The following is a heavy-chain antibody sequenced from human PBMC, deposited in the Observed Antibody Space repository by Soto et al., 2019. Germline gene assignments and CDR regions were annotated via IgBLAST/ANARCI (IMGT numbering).Heavy chain of an antibody. CDR1: GGSISSSSYY. V-gene: IGHV4-39*01. CDR2: IYYSGST. J-gene: IGHJ6*02. Sequence: SETLSLTCTVSGGSISSSSYYWGWIRQPPGKGLEWIGSIYYSGSTYYNPSLKSRATISVDTSKNPFSLKLSSVTAADTAVYYCARSSRSWGYYYGMDVWGQGTTVTVSS. CDR3: ARSSRSWGYYYGMDV. D-gene: IGHD6-13*01.